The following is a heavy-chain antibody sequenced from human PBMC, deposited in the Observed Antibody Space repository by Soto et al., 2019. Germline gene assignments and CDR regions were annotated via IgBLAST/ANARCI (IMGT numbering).Heavy chain of an antibody. D-gene: IGHD6-19*01. CDR2: IIPIFGTA. CDR3: ARVGYSSGLYYYYGMDV. V-gene: IGHV1-69*01. CDR1: GGTFSSYA. J-gene: IGHJ6*02. Sequence: QVQLVQSGAEVKKPGSSVKVSCKASGGTFSSYAISWVRQAPGQGLEWMGGIIPIFGTANYAQKFQGRVTITADESTSTADMELSSLRSEDTAVYYCARVGYSSGLYYYYGMDVWGQGTTVTVSS.